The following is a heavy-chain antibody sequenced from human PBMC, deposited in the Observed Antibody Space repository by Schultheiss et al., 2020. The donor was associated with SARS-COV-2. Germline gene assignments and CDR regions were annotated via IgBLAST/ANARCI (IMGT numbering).Heavy chain of an antibody. V-gene: IGHV1-69*04. CDR1: GGTFSSYA. D-gene: IGHD6-13*01. CDR2: IIPIFGIA. CDR3: ARVSVYSILYYDY. Sequence: SVKVSCKASGGTFSSYAISWVRQAPGQGLEWMGRIIPIFGIANYAQKFQGRVTMTRDTSISTAYMELSRLRSDDTAVYYCARVSVYSILYYDYWGQGTLVTVSS. J-gene: IGHJ4*02.